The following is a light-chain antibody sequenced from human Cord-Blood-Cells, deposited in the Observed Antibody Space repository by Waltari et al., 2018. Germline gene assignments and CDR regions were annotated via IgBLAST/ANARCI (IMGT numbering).Light chain of an antibody. Sequence: QSALTQPRSVSGSPGQSVTISCTGTSSDVGGYNYVSWYQQHPGKAPKLMIYDVSKRPSGVPDRFSGSKSGNTASLTISWLQAEDEAYYFCCSYAGSYTYVFGTGTKVTVL. J-gene: IGLJ1*01. V-gene: IGLV2-11*01. CDR1: SSDVGGYNY. CDR2: DVS. CDR3: CSYAGSYTYV.